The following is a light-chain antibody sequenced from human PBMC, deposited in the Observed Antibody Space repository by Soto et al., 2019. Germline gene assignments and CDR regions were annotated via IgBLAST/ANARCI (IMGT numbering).Light chain of an antibody. CDR1: SRDVGAYNY. CDR2: DVS. J-gene: IGLJ2*01. V-gene: IGLV2-14*01. CDR3: SPYTNSRTLV. Sequence: QSVLTQPASVSGSPGQSITISCTGTSRDVGAYNYVSWYQQHPGKAPKLMIYDVSDRPSGVSTRFSGSKSGNTASLTISGLQAEDEADYYCSPYTNSRTLVFGGGTKLTVL.